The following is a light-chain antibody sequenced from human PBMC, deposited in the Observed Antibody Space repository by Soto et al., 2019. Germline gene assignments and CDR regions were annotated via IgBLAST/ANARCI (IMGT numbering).Light chain of an antibody. CDR1: SSNIGNDYNY. Sequence: QSVLTQPPSVSAAPGQKVTISCSGSSSNIGNDYNYVSWYQQLPGAAPKLLIYDNNKRPSGIPDRFSGSKSGTSATLGITGLQTGDEADYYCGTWDSSLSAGVFGGGTKLTVL. CDR2: DNN. J-gene: IGLJ3*02. CDR3: GTWDSSLSAGV. V-gene: IGLV1-51*01.